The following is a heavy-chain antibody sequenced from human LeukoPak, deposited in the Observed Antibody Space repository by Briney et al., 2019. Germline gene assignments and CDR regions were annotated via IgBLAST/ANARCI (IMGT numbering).Heavy chain of an antibody. CDR1: EYTFTGYY. CDR3: ARDSGWYSFDY. V-gene: IGHV1-2*02. Sequence: ASVKVSCKASEYTFTGYYMHWVRQAPGQGLEWMGCINPDSGGTDYAQNFQGRVTMTRDTSISTAYMELSRLRSGGTAVYYCARDSGWYSFDYWGQGTLVTVSS. J-gene: IGHJ4*02. D-gene: IGHD6-19*01. CDR2: INPDSGGT.